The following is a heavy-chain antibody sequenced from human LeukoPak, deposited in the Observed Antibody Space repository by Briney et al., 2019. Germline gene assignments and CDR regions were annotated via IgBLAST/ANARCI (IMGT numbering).Heavy chain of an antibody. CDR2: IYYSGST. Sequence: SETLSLTCTVSGGSISSSSYYWGWIRQPPGKGLEWIGSIYYSGSTYYNPSLKSRVTISVDTSKNQFSLKLSSVTAADTAVYYCASLSWRYYDSSGYFDYWGQGTLVTVSS. J-gene: IGHJ4*02. V-gene: IGHV4-39*07. D-gene: IGHD3-22*01. CDR1: GGSISSSSYY. CDR3: ASLSWRYYDSSGYFDY.